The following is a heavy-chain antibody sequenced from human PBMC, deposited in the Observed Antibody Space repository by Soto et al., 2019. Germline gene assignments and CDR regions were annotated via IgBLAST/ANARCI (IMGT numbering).Heavy chain of an antibody. CDR1: GFTVSSNY. Sequence: EVQLVETGGGLIQPGGSLRLSCAASGFTVSSNYMSWVRQSPGKGLEWVSVSSSGGSTYYADSVKGRFTISRDNSKNTLYLQMNSLRAEDTAVYYCARWDIGATMFDYWGQGTLVTVSS. J-gene: IGHJ4*02. CDR3: ARWDIGATMFDY. V-gene: IGHV3-53*02. CDR2: SSSGGST. D-gene: IGHD5-12*01.